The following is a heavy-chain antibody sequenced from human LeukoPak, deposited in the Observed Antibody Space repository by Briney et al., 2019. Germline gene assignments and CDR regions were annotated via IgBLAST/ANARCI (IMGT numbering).Heavy chain of an antibody. J-gene: IGHJ4*02. CDR3: ARGWLRSDFDY. Sequence: GASVKVSCKASGYTFTSYDINWVRQATGQGLEWMGWMNPNSGNTGYAQKFQGRVTMTRNTSISTAYMELRSLRSEDMAVYYCARGWLRSDFDYWGQGTLVTVSS. CDR2: MNPNSGNT. V-gene: IGHV1-8*01. D-gene: IGHD5-12*01. CDR1: GYTFTSYD.